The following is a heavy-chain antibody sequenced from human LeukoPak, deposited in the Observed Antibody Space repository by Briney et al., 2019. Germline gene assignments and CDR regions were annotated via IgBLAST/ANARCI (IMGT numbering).Heavy chain of an antibody. Sequence: ASLKVSCKASGYTFTCYYMHWVRQAPGHGLQSMGWIDLNSGGTRSPQMFQGRVTMTRDTSTNTAYMELSSLTSDDAAIYYCARSFPYDSPDYWGQGTLVTVSS. CDR2: IDLNSGGT. D-gene: IGHD3-22*01. CDR3: ARSFPYDSPDY. V-gene: IGHV1-2*02. CDR1: GYTFTCYY. J-gene: IGHJ4*01.